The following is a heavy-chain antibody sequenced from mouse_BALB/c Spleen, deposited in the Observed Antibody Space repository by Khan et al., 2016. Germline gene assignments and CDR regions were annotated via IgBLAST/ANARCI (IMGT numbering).Heavy chain of an antibody. CDR2: NRLKANNYAT. Sequence: QLEESGGGLVQPGGSMKLSCVASGFTFSNYWMNWVRQSPEKGPEWVAENRLKANNYATHHAESVKGRFTISRDDSKSSVYLHSNIFSAVDTCIYYCTWSYSMYPWFAYCGPGTLVTVSA. V-gene: IGHV6-6*02. CDR1: GFTFSNYW. CDR3: TWSYSMYPWFAY. D-gene: IGHD2-3*01. J-gene: IGHJ3*01.